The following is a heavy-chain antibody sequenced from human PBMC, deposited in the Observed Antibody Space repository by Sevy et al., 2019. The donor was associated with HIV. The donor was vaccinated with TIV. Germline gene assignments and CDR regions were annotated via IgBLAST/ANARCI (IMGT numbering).Heavy chain of an antibody. D-gene: IGHD6-13*01. J-gene: IGHJ4*02. CDR3: AKGSAAAAVLDV. CDR1: GFTFSRFG. V-gene: IGHV3-30*18. Sequence: GESLKISCAASGFTFSRFGMHWVRQAPGKGLVWLAVISYDTKTKHFADSLKGRIAISRDNTKNTVDLQINSLRVEDTAVYYCAKGSAAAAVLDVWGRRTLVTVSS. CDR2: ISYDTKTK.